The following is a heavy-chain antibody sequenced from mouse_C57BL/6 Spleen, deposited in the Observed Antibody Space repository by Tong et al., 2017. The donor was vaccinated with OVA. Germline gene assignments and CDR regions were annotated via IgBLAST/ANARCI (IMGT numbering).Heavy chain of an antibody. V-gene: IGHV1S56*01. Sequence: VQLQESGTELVKPGASVKLSCKASGYTFTSYYIHWVKQRPGQGLEWIGWIYPGDGSTKYNEKFKGKATLTVDKSSSTAYMQLSSLTSEDSAVYYCARDYYGSSWGYYFDYWGQGTTLTVSS. CDR1: GYTFTSYY. CDR2: IYPGDGST. CDR3: ARDYYGSSWGYYFDY. J-gene: IGHJ2*01. D-gene: IGHD1-1*01.